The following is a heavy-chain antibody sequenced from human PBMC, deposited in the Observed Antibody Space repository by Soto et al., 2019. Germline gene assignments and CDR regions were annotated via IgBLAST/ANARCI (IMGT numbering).Heavy chain of an antibody. V-gene: IGHV4-30-2*01. CDR3: ARSYSGGDADFDY. Sequence: GVSLSLGRHACAWIRQPPGKGLEWVGYIYQSGSTYYNPSLKSRVTIAADRSKNQFSLNLASVTAADTALYYCARSYSGGDADFDYWGQGTVGTGSS. CDR2: IYQSGST. J-gene: IGHJ4*01. CDR1: GVSLSLGRHA. D-gene: IGHD2-21*02.